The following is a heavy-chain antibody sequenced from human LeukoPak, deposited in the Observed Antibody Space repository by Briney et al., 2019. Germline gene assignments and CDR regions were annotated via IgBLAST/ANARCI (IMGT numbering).Heavy chain of an antibody. CDR1: GYTFTGYY. CDR2: INPNSGGT. J-gene: IGHJ4*02. D-gene: IGHD3-22*01. Sequence: ASVKVSCKASGYTFTGYYMHWVRQAPGQGLEWMGWINPNSGGTNYAQKFQGWVTMTRDTSISTAYMELSRLRSDDTAVYYCARRGGYDSSGYIYWGQGTLVTVSS. V-gene: IGHV1-2*04. CDR3: ARRGGYDSSGYIY.